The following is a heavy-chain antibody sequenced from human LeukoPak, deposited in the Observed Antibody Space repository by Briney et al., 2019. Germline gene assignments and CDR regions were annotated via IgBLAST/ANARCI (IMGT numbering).Heavy chain of an antibody. V-gene: IGHV4-39*07. J-gene: IGHJ4*02. Sequence: SETLSLTCTVSGGSISSSSYYWGWIRQPPGKGLEWIGSIYYSGSTYYNPSLKSRVTISVDTSKNQFSLKLSSVTAADTAVYYCARKNVAAAGSDYWGQGTLVTVSS. CDR3: ARKNVAAAGSDY. D-gene: IGHD6-13*01. CDR1: GGSISSSSYY. CDR2: IYYSGST.